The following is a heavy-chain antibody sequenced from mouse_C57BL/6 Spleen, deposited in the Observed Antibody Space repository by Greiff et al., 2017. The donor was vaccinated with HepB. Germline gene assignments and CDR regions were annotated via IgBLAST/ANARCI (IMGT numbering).Heavy chain of an antibody. CDR1: GFSFNTYA. Sequence: EVQLVESGGGLVQPKGSLKLSCAASGFSFNTYAMNWVRQAPGKGLEWVARIRSKSNNYATYYADSVKDRFTISRDDSESMLYLQMNNLKTEDTAMYYCVRPPDGNYPSAWFAYWGQGTLVTVSA. V-gene: IGHV10-1*01. J-gene: IGHJ3*01. CDR3: VRPPDGNYPSAWFAY. D-gene: IGHD2-1*01. CDR2: IRSKSNNYAT.